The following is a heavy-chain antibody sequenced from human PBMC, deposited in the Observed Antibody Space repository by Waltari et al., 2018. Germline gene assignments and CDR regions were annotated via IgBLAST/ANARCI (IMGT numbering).Heavy chain of an antibody. Sequence: QVQLQESGPGLVKPSQTLSLTCTVSGGSISSGGYYWSWIRQHPGKGLEWIGYIYYSGSTYYNPSRNGRVTISVDTSKNQFSRKLSSVTAADTAVYYCARFPRGYCSGGSCYAFDYWGQGTLVTVSS. CDR2: IYYSGST. V-gene: IGHV4-31*03. CDR1: GGSISSGGYY. D-gene: IGHD2-15*01. CDR3: ARFPRGYCSGGSCYAFDY. J-gene: IGHJ4*02.